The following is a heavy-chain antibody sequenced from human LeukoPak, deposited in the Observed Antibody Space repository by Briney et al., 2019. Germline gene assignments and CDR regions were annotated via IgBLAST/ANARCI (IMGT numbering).Heavy chain of an antibody. CDR2: ISAYNGNT. Sequence: ASVKVSCKASGYTFTSYGISWVRQAPGQGLEWMGWISAYNGNTNYAQKLQGRVTMTTDTSTSAAYMELRSLRSDDTAVYYCARGRAATVTHPIDYWGQGTLVTVSS. J-gene: IGHJ4*02. CDR1: GYTFTSYG. CDR3: ARGRAATVTHPIDY. V-gene: IGHV1-18*01. D-gene: IGHD4-17*01.